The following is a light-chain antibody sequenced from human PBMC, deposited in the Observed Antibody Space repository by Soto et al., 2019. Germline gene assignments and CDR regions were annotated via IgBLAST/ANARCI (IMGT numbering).Light chain of an antibody. CDR2: DAS. J-gene: IGKJ1*01. CDR3: QQYNSYSMT. Sequence: SVGDRVTITCRASQSISSWLAWYQQKPGKAPKLLIYDASSLESGVPSRFSGSGSGTEFTLTISSLQPDDFATYYCQQYNSYSMTFGQGTKVDIK. CDR1: QSISSW. V-gene: IGKV1-5*01.